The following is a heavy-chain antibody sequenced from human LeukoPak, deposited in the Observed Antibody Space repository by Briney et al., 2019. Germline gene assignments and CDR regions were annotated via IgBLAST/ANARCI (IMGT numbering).Heavy chain of an antibody. D-gene: IGHD4-23*01. V-gene: IGHV3-30*03. CDR3: ARGAGGYIDC. J-gene: IGHJ4*02. CDR1: GFTFSNYG. CDR2: LSSDGSK. Sequence: GGSLRLSCAASGFTFSNYGMHWVRQAPGKGLEWVAVLSSDGSKYCADSVKGRFTISRDNSKNTLYLQLNSLRADDTAAYYCARGAGGYIDCWGQGTLVTVSS.